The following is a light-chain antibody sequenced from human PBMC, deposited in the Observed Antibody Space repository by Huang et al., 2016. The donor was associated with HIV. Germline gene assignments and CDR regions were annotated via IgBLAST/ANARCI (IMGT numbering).Light chain of an antibody. V-gene: IGKV1-39*01. Sequence: DIQMTQSPSSLSASVGDRVTITCRASQIISNYLNWYQQKPGEAPKVLIYEASTLQSVVPSRFSGSGSGTDFTLTITSLQPEDFATYYCQQTHSTPPWTFGQGTKVEIK. CDR2: EAS. J-gene: IGKJ1*01. CDR3: QQTHSTPPWT. CDR1: QIISNY.